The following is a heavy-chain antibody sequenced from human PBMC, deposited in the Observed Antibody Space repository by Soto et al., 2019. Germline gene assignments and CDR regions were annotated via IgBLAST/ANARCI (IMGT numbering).Heavy chain of an antibody. CDR1: GFSFITYW. V-gene: IGHV3-7*04. CDR3: VRAISGSFAL. CDR2: IKEDGSEN. D-gene: IGHD3-9*01. J-gene: IGHJ4*02. Sequence: EVQLVGSGGGLVQSGGSLRLSCEASGFSFITYWMNWVRQAPGKGLEWLASIKEDGSENQYVDSVKGRFTISRDNARNSLYLQMNSLSEEDTAVYYCVRAISGSFALWGQGTLVIVSS.